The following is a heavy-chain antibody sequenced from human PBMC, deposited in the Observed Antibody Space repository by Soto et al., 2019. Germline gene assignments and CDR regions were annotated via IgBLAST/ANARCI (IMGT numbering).Heavy chain of an antibody. V-gene: IGHV1-18*04. J-gene: IGHJ4*02. CDR3: ARDEGSHGFDS. D-gene: IGHD6-13*01. CDR2: VSGYNGNT. CDR1: GYTFTNYG. Sequence: QVQLVQSGAEVKKPGASVRVSCKASGYTFTNYGISWVRQAPGQGLEWMGWVSGYNGNTNYAQKLWGRVTMTTDTSTSTAYMELRTLTSDDTAVYYCARDEGSHGFDSRGQGTLVTVSS.